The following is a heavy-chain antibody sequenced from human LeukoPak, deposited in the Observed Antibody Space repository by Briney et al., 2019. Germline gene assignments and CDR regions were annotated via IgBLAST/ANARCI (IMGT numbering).Heavy chain of an antibody. V-gene: IGHV1-2*02. CDR2: INPDSGGT. CDR1: GYTFTGYY. CDR3: ARFPVSYYENP. D-gene: IGHD3-22*01. Sequence: ASVKVSCKASGYTFTGYYIHWVRQAPGHGLEWMGWINPDSGGTNYAQKFQGRVTMTRDTSISTAYMELSRPRSDDTAVYYCARFPVSYYENPWGQGTLVTVSS. J-gene: IGHJ5*02.